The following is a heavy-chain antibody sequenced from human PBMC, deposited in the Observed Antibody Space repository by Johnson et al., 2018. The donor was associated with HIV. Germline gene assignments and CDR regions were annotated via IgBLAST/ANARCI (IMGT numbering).Heavy chain of an antibody. Sequence: QVQLVESGGGLVTPGGSLRLSCAASGFTFTDYYMSWIRQAPGKGLEWVSYISSSGSTIFYADSVKGRFTISRDNAKNSLYLQMNSLRAEDTAVYDCARIPGSGWEQDAVDIWGQGTMVTVSS. V-gene: IGHV3-11*04. CDR1: GFTFTDYY. J-gene: IGHJ3*02. CDR2: ISSSGSTI. CDR3: ARIPGSGWEQDAVDI. D-gene: IGHD6-19*01.